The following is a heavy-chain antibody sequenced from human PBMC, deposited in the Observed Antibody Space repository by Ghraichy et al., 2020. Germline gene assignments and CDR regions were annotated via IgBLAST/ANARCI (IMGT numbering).Heavy chain of an antibody. V-gene: IGHV3-7*03. J-gene: IGHJ6*03. CDR1: GFTFSSYW. CDR2: IKQDGSEK. CDR3: ATDRNSQRWLQPAHYYMDV. D-gene: IGHD5-24*01. Sequence: GGSLRLSCAASGFTFSSYWMSWVRQAPGKGLEWVANIKQDGSEKYYVDSVKGRFTISRDNAKNSLYLQMNSLRAEDTAVYYCATDRNSQRWLQPAHYYMDVWGKGTTVTVSS.